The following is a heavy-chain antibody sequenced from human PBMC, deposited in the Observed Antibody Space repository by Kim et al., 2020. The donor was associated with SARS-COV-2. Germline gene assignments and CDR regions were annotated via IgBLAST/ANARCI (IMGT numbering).Heavy chain of an antibody. Sequence: SETLSLTCTVSGGSISSSSYYWGWIRQPPGKGLEWIGSIYYSGSTYYNPSLKSRVTISVDTSKNQFSLKLSSVTAADTAVYYCARHLSPFMTTVTPPFDSWGQGTLVTVSS. J-gene: IGHJ4*02. D-gene: IGHD4-17*01. CDR1: GGSISSSSYY. V-gene: IGHV4-39*01. CDR2: IYYSGST. CDR3: ARHLSPFMTTVTPPFDS.